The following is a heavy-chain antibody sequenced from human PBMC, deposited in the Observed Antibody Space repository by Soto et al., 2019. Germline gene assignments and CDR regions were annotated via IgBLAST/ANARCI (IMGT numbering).Heavy chain of an antibody. CDR3: ASVGIAVAGTIDYYYGMDV. Sequence: PSETLSLTCTVSGGSVSSGSYYWSWIRQPPGKGLESIGYIYYSGSTNYNPSLKSRVTISVDTSKNQFSLKLSSVTAADTAVYYCASVGIAVAGTIDYYYGMDVWGQGTTVTVSS. D-gene: IGHD6-19*01. CDR2: IYYSGST. J-gene: IGHJ6*02. V-gene: IGHV4-61*01. CDR1: GGSVSSGSYY.